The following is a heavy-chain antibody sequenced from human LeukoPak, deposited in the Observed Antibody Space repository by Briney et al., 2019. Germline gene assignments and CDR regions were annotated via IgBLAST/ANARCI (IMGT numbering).Heavy chain of an antibody. CDR2: MNPNSGNT. CDR1: GYTFTSYD. D-gene: IGHD2-2*02. CDR3: ARRAAILAIDY. Sequence: ASVKVSCKASGYTFTSYDINWVRQATGQGLEWMGWMNPNSGNTGYAQKFQGRVTITRNTSISTAYMELSSLRSEDTAVYYCARRAAILAIDYWGQGTLVTASS. J-gene: IGHJ4*02. V-gene: IGHV1-8*03.